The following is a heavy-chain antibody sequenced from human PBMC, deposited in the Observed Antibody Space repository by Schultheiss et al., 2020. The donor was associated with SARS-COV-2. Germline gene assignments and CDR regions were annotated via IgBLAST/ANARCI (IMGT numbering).Heavy chain of an antibody. CDR2: IYYTGST. CDR1: GASISSGGYY. CDR3: ARDQAYGDYYYYYGMDV. V-gene: IGHV4-61*08. D-gene: IGHD4-17*01. Sequence: SETLSLTCTVSGASISSGGYYWNWIRQHPGKGLEWIGYIYYTGSTNYSPSLKSRVTISVDTSKNQFSLKLSSVTAADTAVYYCARDQAYGDYYYYYGMDVWGQGTTVTVSS. J-gene: IGHJ6*02.